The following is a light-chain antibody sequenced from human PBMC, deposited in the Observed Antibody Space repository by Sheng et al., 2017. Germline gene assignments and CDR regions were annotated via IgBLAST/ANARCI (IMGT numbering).Light chain of an antibody. Sequence: EIVLTQSPGTLSLSPGERATLSCRASQSFSSSYLTWYQQKPGQAPRLLIHGASTRATDIPDRFSGSGSGTDFTLTISRLEPEDFAVYYCQQHNVDLYTFGQGTKLEIK. CDR1: QSFSSSY. J-gene: IGKJ2*01. CDR3: QQHNVDLYT. CDR2: GAS. V-gene: IGKV3-20*01.